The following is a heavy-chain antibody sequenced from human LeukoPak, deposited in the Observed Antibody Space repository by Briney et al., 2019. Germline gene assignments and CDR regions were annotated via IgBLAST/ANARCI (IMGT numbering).Heavy chain of an antibody. CDR2: IYYSGST. CDR3: ARVDSGSYSTHFDY. J-gene: IGHJ4*02. CDR1: GGSISSYY. D-gene: IGHD1-26*01. V-gene: IGHV4-59*01. Sequence: SETLSLTCTVSGGSISSYYWSWIRQPPGKGLEWIGYIYYSGSTNYNPSLKSRVTISVDTSKNQFSLKLSSVTAADTAVYYCARVDSGSYSTHFDYWGQGTLVTVSS.